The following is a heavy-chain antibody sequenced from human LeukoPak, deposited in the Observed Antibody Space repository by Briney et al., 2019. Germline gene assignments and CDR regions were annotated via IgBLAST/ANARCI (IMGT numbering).Heavy chain of an antibody. CDR1: GGTFSSYA. Sequence: SVKVSCKASGGTFSSYAISWVRQAPGQGLEWMGRIIPIFGTANYAQKFQGRVTITTDEPTSTAYMELSSLRSEDTAVYYCAREARERGYSGYDDYWGQGTLVTVSS. D-gene: IGHD5-12*01. J-gene: IGHJ4*02. CDR2: IIPIFGTA. CDR3: AREARERGYSGYDDY. V-gene: IGHV1-69*05.